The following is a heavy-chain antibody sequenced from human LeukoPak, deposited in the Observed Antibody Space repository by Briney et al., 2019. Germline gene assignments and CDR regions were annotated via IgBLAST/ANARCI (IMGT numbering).Heavy chain of an antibody. J-gene: IGHJ4*02. CDR1: GFTFSSYG. Sequence: GRSLRLSCAASGFTFSSYGMRWVRQAPGKGLEWVAVIWYDGSNKYYADSVEGRFTISRDNSKNTLYLQMDSLRAEDTAVYYCARDRAWNYFDYWGQGTLVTVSS. D-gene: IGHD3-3*01. V-gene: IGHV3-33*01. CDR2: IWYDGSNK. CDR3: ARDRAWNYFDY.